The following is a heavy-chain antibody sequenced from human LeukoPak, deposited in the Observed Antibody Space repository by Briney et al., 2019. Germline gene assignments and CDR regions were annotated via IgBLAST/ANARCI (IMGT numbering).Heavy chain of an antibody. V-gene: IGHV4-39*01. CDR1: GASVSGSNYY. J-gene: IGHJ3*02. Sequence: PSETLSLTCAVSGASVSGSNYYWGWIRQPPGKGLEWIGNIYSSGSTYYNASLQSRVTISIDTSKNQFSLRLNSVTAADTAVYYCARHEWGITNAFDIWGQGTMVTVSS. CDR2: IYSSGST. CDR3: ARHEWGITNAFDI. D-gene: IGHD1-14*01.